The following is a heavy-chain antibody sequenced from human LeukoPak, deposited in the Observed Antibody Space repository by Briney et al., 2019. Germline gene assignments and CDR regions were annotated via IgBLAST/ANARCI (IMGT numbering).Heavy chain of an antibody. J-gene: IGHJ4*02. V-gene: IGHV3-15*01. CDR1: GFTFSNAW. Sequence: GGSLRLSCAASGFTFSNAWMSWVRQAPGKGLEWVGRIKSKTDGGTTDYAAPVKGRFTISRDDSKNTLYLQMNSLKTEDTAVYYCTTAPNPIVVVVAATLYYFDYWGQGTLVIVSS. CDR3: TTAPNPIVVVVAATLYYFDY. CDR2: IKSKTDGGTT. D-gene: IGHD2-15*01.